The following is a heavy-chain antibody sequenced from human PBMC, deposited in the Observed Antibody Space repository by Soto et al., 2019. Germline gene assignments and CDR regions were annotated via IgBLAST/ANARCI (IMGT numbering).Heavy chain of an antibody. CDR1: GFTFSSYG. D-gene: IGHD2-2*01. CDR2: ISYDGSNK. Sequence: GGSLRLSCAASGFTFSSYGMHWVRQAPGKGLEWVAVISYDGSNKYYADSVKGRFTISRDNSKNTLYLQINSLRAEDSAVYYCAKDRLDCSSTSCFHPGFDYWGQGTLVTVSS. V-gene: IGHV3-30*18. CDR3: AKDRLDCSSTSCFHPGFDY. J-gene: IGHJ4*02.